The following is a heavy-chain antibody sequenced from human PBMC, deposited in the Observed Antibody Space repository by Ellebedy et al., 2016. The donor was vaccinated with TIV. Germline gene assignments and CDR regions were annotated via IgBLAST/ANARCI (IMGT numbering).Heavy chain of an antibody. Sequence: AASVKVSCKASGGSLSIYPFAWVRQAPGQGLEWMGWSSAYNGNTNYAQKLQGRVTMTTDTSTSTAYMELSSLRSEDTAVYYCAAGNDGGWFDPWGQGTLVTVSS. V-gene: IGHV1-18*01. CDR2: SSAYNGNT. CDR3: AAGNDGGWFDP. D-gene: IGHD1-1*01. CDR1: GGSLSIYP. J-gene: IGHJ5*02.